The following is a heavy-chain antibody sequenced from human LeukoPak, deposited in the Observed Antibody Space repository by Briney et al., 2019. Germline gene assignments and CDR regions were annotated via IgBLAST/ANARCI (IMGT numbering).Heavy chain of an antibody. V-gene: IGHV4-61*01. Sequence: SETLSLTCTVSGGSVSSGSNYWRWIRQPPGKGLEWIGYIYYSGSTNYNPSLKRRVTISLDTSKNQFSLRLSSVTAADTAVYYCAREDTAMVIFDYWGQGTLVTVSS. CDR3: AREDTAMVIFDY. CDR2: IYYSGST. J-gene: IGHJ4*02. D-gene: IGHD5-18*01. CDR1: GGSVSSGSNY.